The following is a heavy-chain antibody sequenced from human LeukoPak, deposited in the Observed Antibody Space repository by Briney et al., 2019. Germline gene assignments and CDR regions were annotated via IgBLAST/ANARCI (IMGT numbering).Heavy chain of an antibody. J-gene: IGHJ3*01. CDR1: GYTFTSNG. Sequence: ASVKVSCKASGYTFTSNGISWVRQAPGQGLEWMGIINPSSDKTNYAQKFQGRVTMTRDISTSTVYMELNSLRFEDTAVYYCGRDLRTIAVTGIGVFDVWGQGTKVTVSS. CDR3: GRDLRTIAVTGIGVFDV. CDR2: INPSSDKT. D-gene: IGHD6-19*01. V-gene: IGHV1-46*01.